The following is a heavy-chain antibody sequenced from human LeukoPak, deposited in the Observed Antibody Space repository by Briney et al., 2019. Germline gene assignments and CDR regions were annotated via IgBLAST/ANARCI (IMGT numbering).Heavy chain of an antibody. D-gene: IGHD6-13*01. Sequence: GGSLRLSCAASGFTSSSYALNWVRQAPGKGLEWVATVSGSGDRMYHADSVKGRFTISRDNSKNTIYLQMNSLRAEDTALYYCAKAAAAPGFDFWGQGTLVSVS. CDR3: AKAAAAPGFDF. CDR1: GFTSSSYA. CDR2: VSGSGDRM. V-gene: IGHV3-23*01. J-gene: IGHJ4*02.